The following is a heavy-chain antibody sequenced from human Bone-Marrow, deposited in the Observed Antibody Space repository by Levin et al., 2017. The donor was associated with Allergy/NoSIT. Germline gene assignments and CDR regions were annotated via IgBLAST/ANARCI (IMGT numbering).Heavy chain of an antibody. Sequence: SETLSLTCAVSGGSISNTNWWSWVRQPPGKGLEWIGEIYHTGGTKYNPSFKRRVTMSVDKSKNHFSLKLNSVTAADTAVSFCASVYYGDYEYFQHWGQGTLVTVSS. CDR1: GGSISNTNW. V-gene: IGHV4-4*02. CDR3: ASVYYGDYEYFQH. D-gene: IGHD4-17*01. CDR2: IYHTGGT. J-gene: IGHJ1*01.